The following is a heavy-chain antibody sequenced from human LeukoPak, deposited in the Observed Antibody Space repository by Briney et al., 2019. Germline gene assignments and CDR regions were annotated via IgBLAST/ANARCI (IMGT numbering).Heavy chain of an antibody. CDR3: VRDPFFSVP. CDR1: GFTFGSFW. Sequence: PGGSLRLSCAASGFTFGSFWMHWVRQVPGKGLVWVSRISNDGSTTSCADSVKGRFTISRDNAKNSLYLQMNSLRVEDTALYYCVRDPFFSVPWGQGTLVTVSS. CDR2: ISNDGSTT. V-gene: IGHV3-74*01. J-gene: IGHJ5*02. D-gene: IGHD2/OR15-2a*01.